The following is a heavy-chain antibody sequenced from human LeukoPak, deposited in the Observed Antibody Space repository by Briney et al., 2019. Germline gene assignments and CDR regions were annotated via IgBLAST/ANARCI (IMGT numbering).Heavy chain of an antibody. CDR2: IDNDGSYI. D-gene: IGHD5-12*01. Sequence: GGSLRLSCAASGCTFSSYTMNWVRQAQGKGKEWVSSIDNDGSYIYYADSVKGRFTLSRDNAENSVHLQMISLRAEDTAVYYCATKYSAGWLFDYWGQGTLVTVSS. V-gene: IGHV3-21*01. J-gene: IGHJ4*02. CDR1: GCTFSSYT. CDR3: ATKYSAGWLFDY.